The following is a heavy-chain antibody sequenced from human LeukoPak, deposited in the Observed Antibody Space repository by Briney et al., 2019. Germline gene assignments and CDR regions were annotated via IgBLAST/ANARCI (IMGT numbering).Heavy chain of an antibody. V-gene: IGHV3-21*01. Sequence: GGPLRLSCAASGFTFSSYSMNWVRQAPGKGLEWVSSISSSSSYIYYADSVKGRFTISRDNAKNSLYLQMNSLRAEDTAVYYCARLGLTDYFDYWGQGTLVTVSS. CDR3: ARLGLTDYFDY. CDR1: GFTFSSYS. CDR2: ISSSSSYI. J-gene: IGHJ4*02.